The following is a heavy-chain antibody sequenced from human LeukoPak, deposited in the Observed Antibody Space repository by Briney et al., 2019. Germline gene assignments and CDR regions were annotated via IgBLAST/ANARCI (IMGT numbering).Heavy chain of an antibody. CDR2: INHSGST. Sequence: KPSETLSLTCAVYGGSFSGYYWSWIRQPPGKGLEWIGEINHSGSTNYNPSLKSRVTISVDTSKNQFSLKLSSVTAADTAVYYCARTVLWFPYGGVDPWAREPWSPSPQ. CDR3: ARTVLWFPYGGVDP. D-gene: IGHD3-10*01. V-gene: IGHV4-34*01. J-gene: IGHJ5*02. CDR1: GGSFSGYY.